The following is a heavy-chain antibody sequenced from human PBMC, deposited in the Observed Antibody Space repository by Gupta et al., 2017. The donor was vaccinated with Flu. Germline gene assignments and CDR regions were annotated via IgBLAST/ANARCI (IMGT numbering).Heavy chain of an antibody. CDR1: A. Sequence: AMRWVRQAPGKGLEWVSGITDSGDRIYYADSVKGRFTISRDNSKNTLYLLMNSLRAEDTAVYYCAKDYYATSGYFRVVIDYWGQGTLVTVSS. J-gene: IGHJ4*02. CDR3: AKDYYATSGYFRVVIDY. CDR2: ITDSGDRI. V-gene: IGHV3-23*01. D-gene: IGHD3-22*01.